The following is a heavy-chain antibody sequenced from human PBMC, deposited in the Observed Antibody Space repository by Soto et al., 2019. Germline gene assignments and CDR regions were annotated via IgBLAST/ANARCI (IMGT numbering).Heavy chain of an antibody. J-gene: IGHJ4*02. CDR2: VSATAGTT. CDR1: GFTFSNYA. CDR3: AKYRLAGGFDY. V-gene: IGHV3-23*01. Sequence: GGSLRLSCAASGFTFSNYAMSWVRQAPGKGLEWVSLVSATAGTTYYTDSAKGRLAVSRDYLWKTVYLQMNRLRAVDSSVYYCAKYRLAGGFDYWGQGTLVTVSS. D-gene: IGHD3-16*01.